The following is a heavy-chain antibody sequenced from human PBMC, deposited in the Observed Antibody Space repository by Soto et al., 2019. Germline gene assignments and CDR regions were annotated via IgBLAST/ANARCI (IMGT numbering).Heavy chain of an antibody. V-gene: IGHV3-30-3*01. D-gene: IGHD6-19*01. J-gene: IGHJ4*03. CDR2: ISYAGNDN. CDR1: GFTLSSYV. CDR3: ARDRQQWLEPAGGALPF. Sequence: GGSLRLSCAASGFTLSSYVMHWVRQAPGKGLEWVARISYAGNDNYYADSVKGRFTISRDNSKKTLYLQMTSLRADDTAVYYCARDRQQWLEPAGGALPFWGQGTLVTVSS.